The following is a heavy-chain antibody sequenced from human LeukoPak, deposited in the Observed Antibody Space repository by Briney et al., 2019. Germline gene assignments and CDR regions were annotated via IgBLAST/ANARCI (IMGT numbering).Heavy chain of an antibody. J-gene: IGHJ4*02. CDR3: AKDALTYCSGGSCSNHFDY. V-gene: IGHV3-30*18. D-gene: IGHD2-15*01. Sequence: PGGSLRLSCAASGVTFSSYGMHWVRQAPGKGLEWVAVISYEGSNKYYADSVKGRFTISRDNSKNTLYLQMNSLRAEDTAVYYCAKDALTYCSGGSCSNHFDYWGQGTLVTVSS. CDR1: GVTFSSYG. CDR2: ISYEGSNK.